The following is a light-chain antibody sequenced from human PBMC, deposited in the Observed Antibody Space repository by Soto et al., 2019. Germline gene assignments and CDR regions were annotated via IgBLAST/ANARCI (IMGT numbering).Light chain of an antibody. CDR3: QQYDRYSLS. Sequence: DIQMTQSPSTLSASVGDRVSITCRASQNIRSWLAWYQHKPGKAPKLLIYKASTLDSGVPSRCSGSGSGTDFTLTIGSLQPDDFATYYCQQYDRYSLSFGPWTIVEIK. V-gene: IGKV1-5*03. CDR1: QNIRSW. CDR2: KAS. J-gene: IGKJ3*01.